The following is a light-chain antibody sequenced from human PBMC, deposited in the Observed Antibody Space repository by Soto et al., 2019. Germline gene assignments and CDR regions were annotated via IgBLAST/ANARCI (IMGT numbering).Light chain of an antibody. CDR2: EDN. V-gene: IGLV2-23*02. Sequence: QSVLTQPASVSGSPGQSITISCTGTCSDVGTYNLVSWYQQHPGKAPKLLISEDNKRPSGVSNRFSGSKSGNTASLSISGLQAEDEADYYCCSYAAVNTFVFGTGTKVTVL. CDR1: CSDVGTYNL. J-gene: IGLJ1*01. CDR3: CSYAAVNTFV.